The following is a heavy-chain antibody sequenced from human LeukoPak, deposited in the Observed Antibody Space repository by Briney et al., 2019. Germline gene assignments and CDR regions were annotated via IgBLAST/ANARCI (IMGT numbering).Heavy chain of an antibody. Sequence: SETLSLTCTVSGGSINSGSYYWSWIRQPAGKGLEWIGRISTSGSTNYNPSLKSRVTMSVDTSKNQFSLMLSSVTAADTAVYYCARVAAKTVDYWGQGTLVTVSS. D-gene: IGHD2-15*01. CDR2: ISTSGST. V-gene: IGHV4-61*02. CDR3: ARVAAKTVDY. J-gene: IGHJ4*02. CDR1: GGSINSGSYY.